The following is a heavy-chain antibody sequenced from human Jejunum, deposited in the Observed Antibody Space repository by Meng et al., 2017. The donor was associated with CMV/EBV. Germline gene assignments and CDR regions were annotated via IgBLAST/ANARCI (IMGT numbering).Heavy chain of an antibody. CDR3: ARASGPAAKYGMDV. CDR2: ISGYNANT. J-gene: IGHJ6*02. V-gene: IGHV1-18*01. Sequence: SGYTFSRYGISWVRPAPGQGLEWMGWISGYNANTAYAQSFQGRVTMSTDTSTSTVYMDLRSLRSNDTAVYYCARASGPAAKYGMDVWGQGTTVTVSS. CDR1: GYTFSRYG.